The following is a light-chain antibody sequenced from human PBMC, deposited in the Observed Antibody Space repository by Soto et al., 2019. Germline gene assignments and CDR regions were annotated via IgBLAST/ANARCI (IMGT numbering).Light chain of an antibody. CDR1: PSVSSRY. J-gene: IGKJ2*01. CDR2: GAS. CDR3: QHYGTSPPFT. V-gene: IGKV3-20*01. Sequence: EIVVTKSAGPLSLSPGERATLSCRASPSVSSRYLTWYQQKPGQAPKLLIYGASSMATGIPDRFSGSGSGTDFTLTISSLEPEDFAVYYCQHYGTSPPFTFGQGTKLEIK.